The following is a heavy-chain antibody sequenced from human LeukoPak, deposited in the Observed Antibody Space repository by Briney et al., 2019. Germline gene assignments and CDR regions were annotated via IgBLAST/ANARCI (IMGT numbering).Heavy chain of an antibody. V-gene: IGHV3-7*01. CDR3: ARDGGVPLD. CDR1: GFTFRDDW. CDR2: IKQEGNEK. D-gene: IGHD3-10*01. Sequence: GGSLRLSWAGSGFTFRDDWIGWVRQAPGKGLEWVANIKQEGNEKNYLDSVKGRFTISRDNARNSLYLQMNRLRADDTAVYYCARDGGVPLDWGQGTLVTVSS. J-gene: IGHJ4*02.